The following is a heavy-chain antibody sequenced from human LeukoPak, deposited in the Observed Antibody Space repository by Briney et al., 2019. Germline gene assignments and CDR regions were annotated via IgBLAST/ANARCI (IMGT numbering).Heavy chain of an antibody. CDR3: AKDQSVTPQYYYGMDV. J-gene: IGHJ6*02. V-gene: IGHV3-66*01. CDR1: GFTVSDNY. Sequence: GGSLRLSCAASGFTVSDNYMTWVRRTPGKGLEWVSLLSGGGRTYYADSVKGRFTISRDNSKNTLYLQMNSLRAEDTAVYYCAKDQSVTPQYYYGMDVWGQGTTVTVSS. CDR2: LSGGGRT. D-gene: IGHD2-21*02.